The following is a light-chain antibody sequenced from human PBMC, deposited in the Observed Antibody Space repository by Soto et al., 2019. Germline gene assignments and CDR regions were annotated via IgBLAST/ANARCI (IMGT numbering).Light chain of an antibody. V-gene: IGKV1-5*03. CDR1: QSISSW. CDR3: LQYEAYPLT. J-gene: IGKJ4*01. Sequence: DIQLTQSPSTLSASVGDRATITCRASQSISSWLACYQQKPGKAPKLLVYKASSLESGVPSRFSGSGSGTEFTLTISTLQPDDFATYYCLQYEAYPLTFGGGAKVEI. CDR2: KAS.